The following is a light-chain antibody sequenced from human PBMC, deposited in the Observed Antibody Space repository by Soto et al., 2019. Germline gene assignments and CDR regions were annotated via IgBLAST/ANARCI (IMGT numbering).Light chain of an antibody. J-gene: IGKJ1*01. CDR3: QQSYSTPPWT. V-gene: IGKV1-39*01. CDR2: AAS. Sequence: DIQMTQSPSSLSASVGDRVTITCRASQSISRYLNWYQQKPGKAPKLLIYAASSLQSGVPSRFSGSGSGTDFTLTISSLQPEDFATYYCQQSYSTPPWTFGHGTKVEIK. CDR1: QSISRY.